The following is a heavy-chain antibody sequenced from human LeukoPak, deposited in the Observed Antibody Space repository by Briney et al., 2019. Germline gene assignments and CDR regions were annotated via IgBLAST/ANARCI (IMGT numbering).Heavy chain of an antibody. CDR2: IIGSGGST. D-gene: IGHD3-22*01. Sequence: SGGSLRLSCAASGFTFSSYAMSWVRQAPGKGLEWVSSIIGSGGSTYYADSVKGRFTISRDNSKNTLYLQMNSLRAEDTAVYYCAKVKVYDSSARRGAFDIWGQGTMVTVSS. CDR3: AKVKVYDSSARRGAFDI. J-gene: IGHJ3*02. CDR1: GFTFSSYA. V-gene: IGHV3-23*01.